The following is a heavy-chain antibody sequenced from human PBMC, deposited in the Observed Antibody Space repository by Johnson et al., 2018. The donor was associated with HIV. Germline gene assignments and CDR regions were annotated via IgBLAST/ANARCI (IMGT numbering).Heavy chain of an antibody. J-gene: IGHJ3*02. D-gene: IGHD2/OR15-2a*01. V-gene: IGHV3-30*03. CDR3: VFFYASFDI. CDR1: GFTFSSYG. Sequence: QVQLVESGGGVVQPGRSLRLSGAASGFTFSSYGMHWVRQAPGKGLEWVAVISYDGSNKYYADSVKGRFTISRDNSKNTLYLQMNSPRAEDTAVYYCVFFYASFDIWGQGTMVTVSS. CDR2: ISYDGSNK.